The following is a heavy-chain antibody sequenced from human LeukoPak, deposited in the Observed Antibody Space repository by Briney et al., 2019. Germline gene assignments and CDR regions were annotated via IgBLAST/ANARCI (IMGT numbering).Heavy chain of an antibody. CDR3: ARGALHVFDY. Sequence: GGSLRLSCAASGFTFSDYEINWVRQAPGKGLEWVSCISTSGGTTYHADSVKGRFTISRDNAKNSLFLQMNTLTAEDTAVYYCARGALHVFDYWGQGTPVTVSS. CDR2: ISTSGGTT. CDR1: GFTFSDYE. V-gene: IGHV3-48*03. D-gene: IGHD3-10*02. J-gene: IGHJ4*02.